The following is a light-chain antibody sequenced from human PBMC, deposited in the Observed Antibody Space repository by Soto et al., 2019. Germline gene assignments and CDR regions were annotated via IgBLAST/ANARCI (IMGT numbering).Light chain of an antibody. Sequence: QSALTQPASVSGSPGQSITICCTGTSSDVGSYNSVSWHQQHPGQAPKLMIYDVTNRASGIPDRFSASKSGNTASLTISGLQAGDEADYYCSSYTSSSTYVFGTGTKVTVL. CDR2: DVT. CDR1: SSDVGSYNS. CDR3: SSYTSSSTYV. V-gene: IGLV2-14*01. J-gene: IGLJ1*01.